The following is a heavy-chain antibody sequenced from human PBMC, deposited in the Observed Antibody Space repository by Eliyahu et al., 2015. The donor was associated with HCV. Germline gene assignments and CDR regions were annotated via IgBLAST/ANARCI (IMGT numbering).Heavy chain of an antibody. Sequence: QMQLVQSGPXVKKPGTSVKVSCXXSGXXFTSSAVQWVRQARGQRLEWIGWXVVGSGNTNYAQKFQERVTITRDMSTSTAYMELNSLRSEDTAVYYCAAARGGLVAIDYWGQGTLVTVSS. J-gene: IGHJ4*02. D-gene: IGHD5-12*01. V-gene: IGHV1-58*01. CDR1: GXXFTSSA. CDR3: AAARGGLVAIDY. CDR2: XVVGSGNT.